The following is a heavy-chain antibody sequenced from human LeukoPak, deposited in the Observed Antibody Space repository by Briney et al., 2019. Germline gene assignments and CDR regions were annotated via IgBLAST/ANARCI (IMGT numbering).Heavy chain of an antibody. CDR2: IYYSGST. J-gene: IGHJ6*03. CDR3: ARVKQQLPNYYYYYMDV. D-gene: IGHD6-13*01. Sequence: SETLSLTCTVSGGSISSSSYYWGWIRQPPGKGLEWIGSIYYSGSTYYNPSLKSRVTISVDTSKNQFSLKLSSVTAADTAVYYCARVKQQLPNYYYYYMDVWGKGTTVTVSS. V-gene: IGHV4-39*07. CDR1: GGSISSSSYY.